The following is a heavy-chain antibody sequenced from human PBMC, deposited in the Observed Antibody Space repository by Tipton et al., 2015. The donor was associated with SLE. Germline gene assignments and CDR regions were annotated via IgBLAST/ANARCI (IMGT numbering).Heavy chain of an antibody. CDR2: VYSRGSP. Sequence: LRLSCTVSGGSISRSNYYWDWIRQPPGKGLEWIGSVYSRGSPYYNPSLKSRVTISMDTSNNQFSLKVTSVTAADTAVYYCATRRYDYNNSYWYFDLWGRGTLVTVSS. V-gene: IGHV4-39*01. D-gene: IGHD4-11*01. CDR1: GGSISRSNYY. J-gene: IGHJ2*01. CDR3: ATRRYDYNNSYWYFDL.